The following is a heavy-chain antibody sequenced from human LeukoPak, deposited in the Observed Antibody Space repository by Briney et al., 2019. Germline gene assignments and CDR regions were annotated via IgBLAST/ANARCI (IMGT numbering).Heavy chain of an antibody. D-gene: IGHD2-8*01. CDR2: TYYRSKWYN. CDR3: AREYCTNYACQLIDY. CDR1: GDSVSSNSAA. J-gene: IGHJ4*02. V-gene: IGHV6-1*01. Sequence: SQTLSLTCALSGDSVSSNSAAWKSIRQSPSRGLEWLGRTYYRSKWYNDYAVSVKSRITINPDTSKNQFSLQLNSVTPEDTAVYYCAREYCTNYACQLIDYWGQGTLVTVSS.